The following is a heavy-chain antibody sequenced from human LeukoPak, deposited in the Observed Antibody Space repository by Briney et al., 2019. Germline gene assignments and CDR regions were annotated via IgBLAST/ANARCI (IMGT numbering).Heavy chain of an antibody. D-gene: IGHD3-10*01. Sequence: ASVKVSCKASGYTFTGYYMHWVRQAPGQGLEWMGWINPNSGGTNYAQKFQGWVTMTRNTSISTAYMELSRLRSDDTAVYYCASGHGSVHDAFDTWGQGTMVTVSS. CDR1: GYTFTGYY. V-gene: IGHV1-2*04. CDR3: ASGHGSVHDAFDT. CDR2: INPNSGGT. J-gene: IGHJ3*02.